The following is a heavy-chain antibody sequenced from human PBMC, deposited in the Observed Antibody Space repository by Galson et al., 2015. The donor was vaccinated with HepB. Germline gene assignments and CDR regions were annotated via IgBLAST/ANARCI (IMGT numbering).Heavy chain of an antibody. CDR1: GFTFSGYG. CDR3: AKERLQLGSGMDV. Sequence: SLRLSCAVSGFTFSGYGMHWVRQAPGKGLEWVAFIRYDGNNKYYPDSVTGRFTISRDNSKNTLYLQMNSLRAEDTAVYYCAKERLQLGSGMDVWGQGTTVAVSS. J-gene: IGHJ6*02. V-gene: IGHV3-30*02. D-gene: IGHD5-12*01. CDR2: IRYDGNNK.